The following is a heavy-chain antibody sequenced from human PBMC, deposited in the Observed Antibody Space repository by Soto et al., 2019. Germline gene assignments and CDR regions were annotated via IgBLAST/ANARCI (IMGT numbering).Heavy chain of an antibody. CDR2: IYHSGST. J-gene: IGHJ6*04. D-gene: IGHD3-3*01. Sequence: PSETLSLTCAVYGGSFSGYYWSWIRQPPGKGLEWIGKIYHSGSTNYNPSLKSRVTISVDTSKNQFSLKLSSVTAADTAVYYCARLRYYDFWSGYYMDVWGKGTTVTVSS. CDR3: ARLRYYDFWSGYYMDV. V-gene: IGHV4-34*01. CDR1: GGSFSGYY.